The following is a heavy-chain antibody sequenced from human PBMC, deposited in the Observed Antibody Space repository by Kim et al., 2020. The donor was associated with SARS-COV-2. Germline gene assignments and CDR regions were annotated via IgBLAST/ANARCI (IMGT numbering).Heavy chain of an antibody. CDR2: IIPIFGTA. D-gene: IGHD6-13*01. J-gene: IGHJ6*02. CDR3: ARTGAARYYYYYGMDV. V-gene: IGHV1-69*13. Sequence: SVKVSCKASGGTFSSYAISWVRQAPGQGLEWMGGIIPIFGTANYAQKFQGRVTITADESTSTAYMELSSLRSEDTAVYYCARTGAARYYYYYGMDVWGQGTTVTVSS. CDR1: GGTFSSYA.